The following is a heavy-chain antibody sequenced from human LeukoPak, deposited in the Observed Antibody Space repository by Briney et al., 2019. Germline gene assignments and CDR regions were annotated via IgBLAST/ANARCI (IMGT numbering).Heavy chain of an antibody. V-gene: IGHV1-46*01. Sequence: ASVKVSCKASGYTFTSYYMHWVRQAPGQGLEWMGIIDPSGGSTSYAQKFQGRVTMTRDTSTSTVYMELSSLRSEDTAVYYCSRDRCSGGSCYGWFDPWGQGTLVTVSS. CDR3: SRDRCSGGSCYGWFDP. CDR1: GYTFTSYY. CDR2: IDPSGGST. J-gene: IGHJ5*02. D-gene: IGHD2-15*01.